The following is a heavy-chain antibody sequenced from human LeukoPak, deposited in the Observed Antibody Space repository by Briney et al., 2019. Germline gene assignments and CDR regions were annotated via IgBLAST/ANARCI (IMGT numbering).Heavy chain of an antibody. CDR3: ARVGYYGSGSRPNWFDP. D-gene: IGHD3-10*01. CDR2: IYYSGST. V-gene: IGHV4-39*07. CDR1: GGSISSSSYY. J-gene: IGHJ5*02. Sequence: SETLSLTCTVSGGSISSSSYYWGWIRQPPGKGLEWIGSIYYSGSTYYNPSLKSRVTISVDTSKNQFSLKLSSVTAADTAVYYCARVGYYGSGSRPNWFDPWGQGTLVTVSS.